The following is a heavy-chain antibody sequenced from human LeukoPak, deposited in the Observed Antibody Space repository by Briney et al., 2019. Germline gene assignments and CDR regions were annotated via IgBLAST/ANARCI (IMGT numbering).Heavy chain of an antibody. D-gene: IGHD1-26*01. J-gene: IGHJ4*02. CDR3: AKDKWELPLGPFDY. CDR1: GFTFDDYA. V-gene: IGHV3-9*01. CDR2: ISWNGGSI. Sequence: PGRSLRLSCAASGFTFDDYAMHWVRQAPGKGLEWVSDISWNGGSIGYADSVKGRFTISRDNAKNSLYLQMNSLRAEDTALYYCAKDKWELPLGPFDYWGQGTLVTVSS.